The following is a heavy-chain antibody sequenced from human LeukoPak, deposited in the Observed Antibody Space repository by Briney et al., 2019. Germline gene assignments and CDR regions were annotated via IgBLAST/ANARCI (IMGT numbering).Heavy chain of an antibody. Sequence: GGSLRLSCAASGFTFSDYYMSWIRKAPGKGLEWISYISSSSSYSVYADSVKGRFTISRDNAKNSLYLEMNSLRADDTVVYYCARDGSKRDYWGQGALVIVSS. CDR2: ISSSSSYS. CDR3: ARDGSKRDY. V-gene: IGHV3-11*06. D-gene: IGHD2-15*01. J-gene: IGHJ4*02. CDR1: GFTFSDYY.